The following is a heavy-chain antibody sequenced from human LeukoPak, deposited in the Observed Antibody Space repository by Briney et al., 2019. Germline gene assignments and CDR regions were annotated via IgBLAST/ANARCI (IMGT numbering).Heavy chain of an antibody. CDR3: ARGAVAGTYYFDY. V-gene: IGHV3-21*01. J-gene: IGHJ4*02. D-gene: IGHD6-19*01. Sequence: GGSLRLSCAASGFTFSSYSMNWVRQAPGKGLEWVSSISSSSSYIYYADSVKGRFTISRDNAKSSLYLQMNSLRAEDTAVYYCARGAVAGTYYFDYWGQGTLVTVSS. CDR2: ISSSSSYI. CDR1: GFTFSSYS.